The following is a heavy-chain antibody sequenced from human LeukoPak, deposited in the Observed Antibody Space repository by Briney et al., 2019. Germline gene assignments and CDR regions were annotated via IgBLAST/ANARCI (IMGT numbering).Heavy chain of an antibody. CDR1: GGSISSGDYY. J-gene: IGHJ4*02. CDR3: ARGGIAVATNYFDY. Sequence: PSETLSLTCTVSGGSISSGDYYWSWIRQPPGKGLEWIGYIYYSGSTNYNPSLKSRVTISVDTSKNQLSLKLSSVTAADTAVYYCARGGIAVATNYFDYWGQGTLVTVSS. CDR2: IYYSGST. V-gene: IGHV4-30-4*01. D-gene: IGHD6-19*01.